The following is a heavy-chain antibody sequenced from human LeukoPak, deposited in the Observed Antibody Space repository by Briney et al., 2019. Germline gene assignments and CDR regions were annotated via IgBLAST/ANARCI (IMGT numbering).Heavy chain of an antibody. CDR2: IYYSGST. CDR1: GGSVSSGSYY. CDR3: ARGDDSSGYYLRY. V-gene: IGHV4-61*01. Sequence: SETLSLTCTVSGGSVSSGSYYWSWIRQPPGTGLEWIGYIYYSGSTNYNPSLKSRVTISVDTSKNQFSLKLSSVTAAETAVYYCARGDDSSGYYLRYWGQGTLVTVSS. D-gene: IGHD3-22*01. J-gene: IGHJ4*02.